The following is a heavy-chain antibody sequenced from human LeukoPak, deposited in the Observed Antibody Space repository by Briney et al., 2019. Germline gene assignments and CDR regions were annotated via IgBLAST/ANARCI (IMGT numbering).Heavy chain of an antibody. CDR2: IIPIFGTA. CDR3: AREKGPRSWYFDL. J-gene: IGHJ2*01. CDR1: GGTFSSYA. V-gene: IGHV1-69*05. Sequence: GASVKVPCKASGGTFSSYAISWVRQAPGQGLEWMGGIIPIFGTANYAQKFQGRVTITTDESTSTAYMELSSLRSEDTAVYYCAREKGPRSWYFDLWGRGTLVTVSS.